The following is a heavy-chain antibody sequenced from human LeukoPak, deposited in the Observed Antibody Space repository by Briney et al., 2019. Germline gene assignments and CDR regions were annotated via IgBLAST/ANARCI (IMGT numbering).Heavy chain of an antibody. CDR3: AKAYYYESSGYYHTHFDY. CDR1: GLTFSIYS. Sequence: GGSLRLSCAASGLTFSIYSMNWVRQAPGKGLEWISYISSSSTTIYYADSVKGRFTISRNNAKNSLYLEMNSLRAEDTAVYYCAKAYYYESSGYYHTHFDYWGQGTLVTVSS. J-gene: IGHJ4*02. V-gene: IGHV3-48*01. D-gene: IGHD3-22*01. CDR2: ISSSSTTI.